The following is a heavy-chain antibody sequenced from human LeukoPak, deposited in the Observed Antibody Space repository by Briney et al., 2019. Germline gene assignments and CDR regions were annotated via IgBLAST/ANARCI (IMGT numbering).Heavy chain of an antibody. J-gene: IGHJ4*02. V-gene: IGHV3-7*01. D-gene: IGHD6-19*01. CDR2: IKQDGSET. CDR1: RFTLSNYW. CDR3: ARQRGSGCLDY. Sequence: GGSLRLSCAASRFTLSNYWMSRVRQAPGKGLEWVANIKQDGSETYYVDSVKGRFTTSRDNAKNSLSLQMNSLRAEDTAVYYCARQRGSGCLDYWGQGTLVTVSS.